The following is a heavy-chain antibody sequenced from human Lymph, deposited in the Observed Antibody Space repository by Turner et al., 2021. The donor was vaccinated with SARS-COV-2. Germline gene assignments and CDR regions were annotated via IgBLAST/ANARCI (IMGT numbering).Heavy chain of an antibody. D-gene: IGHD3-10*01. CDR3: ARYASGGYFYYGMDV. CDR1: GFTFSTYA. Sequence: QVLLVESGGGVVQPGRSLRLSCAASGFTFSTYAIYWVRQAPGKGREWVAVISYDGSNKYYADSVKGRFTISRDNSKNTLYLQMNSLRAEDTAVYYCARYASGGYFYYGMDVWGQGTTVTVSS. CDR2: ISYDGSNK. V-gene: IGHV3-30*04. J-gene: IGHJ6*02.